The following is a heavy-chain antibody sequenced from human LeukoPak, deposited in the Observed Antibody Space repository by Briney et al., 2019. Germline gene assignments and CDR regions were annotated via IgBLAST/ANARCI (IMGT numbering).Heavy chain of an antibody. J-gene: IGHJ4*02. CDR2: ISYDGGNK. D-gene: IGHD2-2*01. CDR3: ARWGYCSSTSCSPA. CDR1: GFTFSSYA. Sequence: GGSLRLSCAASGFTFSSYAMHWVRQAPGKGLEWVAVISYDGGNKYYADSVKGRFTISRDNSKNTLYLQMNSLRAEDTAVYYCARWGYCSSTSCSPAWGQGTLVTVSS. V-gene: IGHV3-30*01.